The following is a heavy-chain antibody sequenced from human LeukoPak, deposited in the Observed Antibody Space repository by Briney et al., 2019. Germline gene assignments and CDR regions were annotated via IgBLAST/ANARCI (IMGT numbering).Heavy chain of an antibody. CDR1: SDSISGYY. CDR3: ARGGQQLVLNWFDP. Sequence: SETLSLTCSVSSDSISGYYWSWLRQPPGKGLEWIGYIYYSGNTYYNPSLKSRVTIPVDTSKNQFSLKLSSVTAADTAVYYCARGGQQLVLNWFDPWGQGTLVTVSS. D-gene: IGHD6-13*01. CDR2: IYYSGNT. J-gene: IGHJ5*02. V-gene: IGHV4-59*01.